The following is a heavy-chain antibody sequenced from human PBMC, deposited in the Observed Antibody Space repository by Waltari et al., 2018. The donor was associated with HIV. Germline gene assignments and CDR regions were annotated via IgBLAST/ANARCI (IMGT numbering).Heavy chain of an antibody. D-gene: IGHD3-16*01. CDR1: GGSISSSNW. CDR2: IYHSGST. V-gene: IGHV4-4*02. CDR3: ARVMAEPGGDYIWGSYGQYGMDV. J-gene: IGHJ6*02. Sequence: QVQLQESGPGLVKPSGTLSLTCAVSGGSISSSNWWSWVRQPPGKGLEWLGEIYHSGSTNYNPSLKSRVTISVDKSKNQFSLKLSSVTAADTAVYYCARVMAEPGGDYIWGSYGQYGMDVWGQGTTVTVSS.